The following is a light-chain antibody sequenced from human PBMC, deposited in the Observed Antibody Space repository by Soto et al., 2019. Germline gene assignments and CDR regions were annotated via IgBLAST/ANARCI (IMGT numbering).Light chain of an antibody. J-gene: IGKJ1*01. CDR3: QHYNDWPPTWT. Sequence: EIVMTQSPATLSVSPGERATLSCRASQSVSSKLVWYQRKPGQAPRVLIYGASTRATGIPARFSGSGSGTEFTLTISSLQSEDFAVYYCQHYNDWPPTWTFGQGTRVEIK. V-gene: IGKV3-15*01. CDR1: QSVSSK. CDR2: GAS.